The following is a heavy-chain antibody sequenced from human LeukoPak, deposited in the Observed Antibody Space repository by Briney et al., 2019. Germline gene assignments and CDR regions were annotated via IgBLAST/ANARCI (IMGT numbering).Heavy chain of an antibody. CDR2: IYYRGST. Sequence: SETLSLTCTVSGGSISNYYWSWIRQPPGKGLEWIGYIYYRGSTKYNPSLKSRVTISVDTSKNQFSLKLSSVIAADTAVYYCARGFDGVAGWFDPWGQGTLVTVSS. V-gene: IGHV4-59*01. J-gene: IGHJ5*02. D-gene: IGHD3-9*01. CDR3: ARGFDGVAGWFDP. CDR1: GGSISNYY.